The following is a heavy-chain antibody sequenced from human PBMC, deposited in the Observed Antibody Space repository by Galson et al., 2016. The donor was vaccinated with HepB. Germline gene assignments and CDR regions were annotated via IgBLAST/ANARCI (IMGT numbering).Heavy chain of an antibody. CDR1: GFSFNNYA. CDR3: ASGDRGAARHYGMDV. J-gene: IGHJ6*04. D-gene: IGHD6-6*01. V-gene: IGHV3-21*01. Sequence: SLRLSCAASGFSFNNYAMNWVRQAPGKGLEWVSSVSSGSGYIYYADSVQGRFTISRDNARNFLHLQMNSLSADDTAVYYCASGDRGAARHYGMDVWGKGTTVTVSS. CDR2: VSSGSGYI.